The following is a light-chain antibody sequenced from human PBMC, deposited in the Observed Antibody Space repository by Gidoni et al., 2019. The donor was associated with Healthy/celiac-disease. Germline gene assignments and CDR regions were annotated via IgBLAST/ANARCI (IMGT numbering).Light chain of an antibody. CDR3: QQSYSTPLT. CDR1: QSISSY. CDR2: AAS. J-gene: IGKJ4*01. Sequence: DIQMTQSPSSLSESVGDRVTITCRSSQSISSYLNWDQQKPGKAPKLLIYAASSLQRGVPSMFSGSGSWTDFTLTISSLQPEDFATYYCQQSYSTPLTFXGXTKVEIK. V-gene: IGKV1-39*01.